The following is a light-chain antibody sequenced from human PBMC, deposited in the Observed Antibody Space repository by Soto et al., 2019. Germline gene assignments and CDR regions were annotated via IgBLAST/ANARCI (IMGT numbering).Light chain of an antibody. Sequence: VVLTQSPVTLSFSPCERVTLSCSSSQSFSIRYLAWYQQRPGQAPRLLIYGTSSRATGIPDRFSGSGSGTDFTLTISRLEPEDFAVYYCQQYGSSLRTFGQGTKVDIK. CDR2: GTS. CDR1: QSFSIRY. CDR3: QQYGSSLRT. V-gene: IGKV3-20*01. J-gene: IGKJ1*01.